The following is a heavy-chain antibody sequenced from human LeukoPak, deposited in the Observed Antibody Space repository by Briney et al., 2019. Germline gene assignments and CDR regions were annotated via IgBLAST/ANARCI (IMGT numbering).Heavy chain of an antibody. V-gene: IGHV3-30*01. D-gene: IGHD1-26*01. Sequence: GGSLRLSCAASGFTFNSYAMHWVRQAPGKGLERVALISYDGTKKYFADSVKGRFTISRDNSMKTLDLQMNTLSADDTAIYYCARSPYLGSGYFDLWGRGTLVTVSS. CDR2: ISYDGTKK. CDR1: GFTFNSYA. CDR3: ARSPYLGSGYFDL. J-gene: IGHJ2*01.